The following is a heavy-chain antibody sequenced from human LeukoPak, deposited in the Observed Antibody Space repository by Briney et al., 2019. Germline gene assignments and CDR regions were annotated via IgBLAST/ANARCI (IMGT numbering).Heavy chain of an antibody. Sequence: GGSLRLSCAASGFTFDDYGMSWVRQAPGKGLEWVGFIRSKAYGGTTEYAASVKGRFTISRDDSKSIAYLQMNSLKTEDTAVYYCTRVGAPRRFWFDPWGQGTLVTVSS. CDR1: GFTFDDYG. CDR2: IRSKAYGGTT. D-gene: IGHD1-26*01. J-gene: IGHJ5*02. CDR3: TRVGAPRRFWFDP. V-gene: IGHV3-49*04.